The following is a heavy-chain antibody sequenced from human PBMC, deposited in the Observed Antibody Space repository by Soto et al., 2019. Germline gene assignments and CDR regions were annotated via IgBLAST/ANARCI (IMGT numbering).Heavy chain of an antibody. V-gene: IGHV1-8*01. D-gene: IGHD1-26*01. CDR2: MNPNSGNT. CDR1: GYTFTSYD. J-gene: IGHJ4*02. Sequence: ASVKVSCKASGYTFTSYDINWVRQAIGQGLEWMGWMNPNSGNTGYAQKFQGRVTMTEDTSTDTAYMELSSLRSEDTAVYYCATDAPQNIVGATEFDYWGQGTLVTVSS. CDR3: ATDAPQNIVGATEFDY.